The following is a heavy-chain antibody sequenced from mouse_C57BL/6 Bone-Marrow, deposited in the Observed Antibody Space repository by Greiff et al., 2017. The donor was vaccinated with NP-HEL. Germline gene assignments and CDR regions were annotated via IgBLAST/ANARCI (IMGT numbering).Heavy chain of an antibody. CDR3: ARPHYYGSSWDAY. Sequence: QVTLKESGPGILQPSQTLSLPCSFSGFSLSTFGMGVGWIRQPSGKGLEWLAHIWWDDDKYYNPALKSRLTISKDTSKNQVFLKIANVDTADTATYYCARPHYYGSSWDAYWGQGTLVTVSA. V-gene: IGHV8-8*01. D-gene: IGHD1-1*01. J-gene: IGHJ3*01. CDR2: IWWDDDK. CDR1: GFSLSTFGMG.